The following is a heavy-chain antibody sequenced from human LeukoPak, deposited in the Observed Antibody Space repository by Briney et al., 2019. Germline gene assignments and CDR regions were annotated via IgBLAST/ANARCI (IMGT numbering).Heavy chain of an antibody. CDR3: ARGDRSGNYYGSGSP. Sequence: PGGSLSLSCAASGFTFSSYSMNWVRQAPGKGLEWVSSISSSSYIYYADSVKGRFTISRDNAKNSLYLQMNSLRAEDTAVYYCARGDRSGNYYGSGSPWGQGTLVTVSS. V-gene: IGHV3-21*01. CDR1: GFTFSSYS. D-gene: IGHD3-10*01. CDR2: ISSSSYI. J-gene: IGHJ5*02.